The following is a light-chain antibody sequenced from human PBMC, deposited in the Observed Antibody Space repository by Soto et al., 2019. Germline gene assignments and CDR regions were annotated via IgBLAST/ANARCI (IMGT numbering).Light chain of an antibody. V-gene: IGKV3-20*01. CDR1: QSVGSSY. Sequence: DIVLTQSPGTLSLSPGERATLSCRASQSVGSSYLAWYQQKPGQAPRLLIYGASSRATGIPDRFSGSGSGTDFTLTISRLEPEDFAVYYCQQYATPTRTFGQGTKVEIK. CDR3: QQYATPTRT. J-gene: IGKJ1*01. CDR2: GAS.